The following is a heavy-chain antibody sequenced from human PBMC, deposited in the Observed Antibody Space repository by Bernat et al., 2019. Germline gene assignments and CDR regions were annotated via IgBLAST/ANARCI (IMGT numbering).Heavy chain of an antibody. D-gene: IGHD6-13*01. CDR3: ANQAPTSSSWPYYYYYGMDV. Sequence: EVQLLESGGGLVQPGGSLRLSRAASGFTFSSYAMSWVRQAPGKGLEWVSAISGSGGSTYYADSVKGRFTISRDNSKNTLYLQMNSLRAEDTAVYYCANQAPTSSSWPYYYYYGMDVWGQGTTVTVSS. V-gene: IGHV3-23*01. CDR1: GFTFSSYA. CDR2: ISGSGGST. J-gene: IGHJ6*02.